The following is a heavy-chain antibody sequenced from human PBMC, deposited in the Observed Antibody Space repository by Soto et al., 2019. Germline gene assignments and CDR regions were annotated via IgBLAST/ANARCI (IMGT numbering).Heavy chain of an antibody. J-gene: IGHJ6*02. CDR1: GFTFSSYA. CDR2: ISYDGSNK. CDR3: ARDRVAAREDYYYYGMDV. Sequence: GGSLRLSCAASGFTFSSYAMHWVRQAPGKGLERVAVISYDGSNKYYADSVKGRFTISRDNSKNTLYLQMNSLRAEDTAVYYCARDRVAAREDYYYYGMDVWGQGTTVTVSS. D-gene: IGHD6-6*01. V-gene: IGHV3-30-3*01.